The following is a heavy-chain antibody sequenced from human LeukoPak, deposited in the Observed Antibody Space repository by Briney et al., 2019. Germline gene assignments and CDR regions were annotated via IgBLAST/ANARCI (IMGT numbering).Heavy chain of an antibody. V-gene: IGHV4-61*01. J-gene: IGHJ4*02. D-gene: IGHD5-18*01. CDR2: IYYTGST. CDR1: GGSVSSVIYY. CDR3: ARGYSNGDLFDY. Sequence: PSETLSLTCSVSGGSVSSVIYYWSWIRQPPGRGLEWVGYIYYTGSTNNPSLKSRVTISVDTSQNQFSLRLSSVTAADTAVYYCARGYSNGDLFDYWGQGTQVTVSS.